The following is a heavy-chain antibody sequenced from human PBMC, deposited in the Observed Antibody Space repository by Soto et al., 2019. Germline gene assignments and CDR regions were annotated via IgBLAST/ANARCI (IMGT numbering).Heavy chain of an antibody. CDR2: IDPSDSYT. V-gene: IGHV5-10-1*01. J-gene: IGHJ5*02. CDR1: GYSFTSYW. CDR3: ARHESAIVVVVAATSWFDP. D-gene: IGHD2-15*01. Sequence: PGESLKISCKGSGYSFTSYWISGGRQVPGKGLEWMGRIDPSDSYTNYSPSFQGHVTISADKSISTAYLQWSSLKASDTAMYYCARHESAIVVVVAATSWFDPWGQGTLVTVS.